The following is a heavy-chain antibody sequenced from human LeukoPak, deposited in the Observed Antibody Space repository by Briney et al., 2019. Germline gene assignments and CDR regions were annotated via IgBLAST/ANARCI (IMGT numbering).Heavy chain of an antibody. CDR3: ARDNWNDDRGMDV. CDR2: ISSSGSTI. D-gene: IGHD1-20*01. CDR1: GFTFSNAW. V-gene: IGHV3-11*01. J-gene: IGHJ6*02. Sequence: GGSLRLSCAASGFTFSNAWMNWVRQAPGKGLEWVSYISSSGSTIYYADSVKSRFTISRDNAKNSLYLQMNSLRAEDTAVYYCARDNWNDDRGMDVWGQGTTVTVSS.